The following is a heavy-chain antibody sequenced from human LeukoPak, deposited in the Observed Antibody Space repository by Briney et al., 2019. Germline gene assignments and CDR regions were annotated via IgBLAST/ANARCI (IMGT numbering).Heavy chain of an antibody. V-gene: IGHV1-46*01. CDR3: ARAQNLKKAIVVVPAAGNWFDP. D-gene: IGHD2-2*01. J-gene: IGHJ5*02. CDR1: GYTFTSYY. CDR2: INPSGGST. Sequence: GASVKVSCKASGYTFTSYYMHWVRQAPGQGLEWMGIINPSGGSTGYAQKFQGRVTMTRDMSTSTVYMELSSLRSEDTAVYYCARAQNLKKAIVVVPAAGNWFDPWGQGTLVTVSS.